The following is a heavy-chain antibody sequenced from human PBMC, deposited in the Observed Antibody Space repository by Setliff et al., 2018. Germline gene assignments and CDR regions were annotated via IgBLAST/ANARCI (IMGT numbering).Heavy chain of an antibody. V-gene: IGHV1-18*01. D-gene: IGHD3-9*01. CDR3: ARGQTLRHFDWPTAFDY. CDR1: GYTFNNYG. J-gene: IGHJ4*02. CDR2: ISAYSGGT. Sequence: ASVKVSCKASGYTFNNYGIIWVRQAPGQGPEWMGWISAYSGGTNYAQIFQGRVTMTTDTPTSTAYMELRSLTSDDTAVYYCARGQTLRHFDWPTAFDYWGLGTLVTVS.